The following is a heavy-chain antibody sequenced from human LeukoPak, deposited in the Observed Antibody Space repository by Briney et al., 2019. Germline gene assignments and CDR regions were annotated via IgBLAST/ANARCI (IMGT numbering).Heavy chain of an antibody. D-gene: IGHD4-17*01. CDR1: GFTFSDYS. V-gene: IGHV3-11*06. CDR3: ARLLDHFSGDTRWEAFHI. Sequence: PGGSLRLSCAGSGFTFSDYSMSWIRQAPGKGLEFISYITQRSSFTKSADSVLGRFTISRDNDKNSLYLQMNNLRAEDTAVYYCARLLDHFSGDTRWEAFHIWGQGTMVTVSS. J-gene: IGHJ3*02. CDR2: ITQRSSFT.